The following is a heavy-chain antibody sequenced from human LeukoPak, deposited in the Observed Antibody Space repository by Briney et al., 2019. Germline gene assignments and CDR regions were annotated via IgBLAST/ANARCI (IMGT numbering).Heavy chain of an antibody. D-gene: IGHD3-10*01. CDR3: AKGITYYYGSGTPGGSEY. J-gene: IGHJ4*02. CDR1: GFTFSSYG. V-gene: IGHV3-30*18. Sequence: GGSLRLSCAASGFTFSSYGMHWVRQAPGKGLEWVAVISYDGSNKYYADSVKGRFTISRDNSKSTLYLQMNSLRAEDTAVYYCAKGITYYYGSGTPGGSEYWGQGTLVTVSS. CDR2: ISYDGSNK.